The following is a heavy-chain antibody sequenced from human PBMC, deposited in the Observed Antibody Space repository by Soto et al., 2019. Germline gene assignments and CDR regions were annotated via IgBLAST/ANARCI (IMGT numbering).Heavy chain of an antibody. CDR2: IYYSGST. CDR3: ARDYHGSGSYYSGYYFDY. J-gene: IGHJ4*02. CDR1: GGSISSGDYY. Sequence: QVQLQESGPGLVKPSQTLSLTCTVSGGSISSGDYYWSWIRQPPGKGLEWIGYIYYSGSTYYNPSLKSRVTISVDTSKNQFSLKLSPVTAADTAVYYCARDYHGSGSYYSGYYFDYWGQGTLVTVSS. V-gene: IGHV4-30-4*01. D-gene: IGHD3-10*01.